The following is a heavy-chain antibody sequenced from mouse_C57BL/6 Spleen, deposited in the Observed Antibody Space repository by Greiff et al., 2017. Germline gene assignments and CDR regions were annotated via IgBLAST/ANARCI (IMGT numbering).Heavy chain of an antibody. D-gene: IGHD2-4*01. V-gene: IGHV1-80*01. CDR1: GYAFSSYW. Sequence: VQLQQSGAELVKPGASVKISCKASGYAFSSYWMNWVKQRPGKGLEWIGQIYPGDGDTNYNGKFKGKATLTVDKSSSTAYKQLSSLTSEDSAVDFGAHGLPSWFAYWGQGTLVTVSA. CDR2: IYPGDGDT. J-gene: IGHJ3*01. CDR3: AHGLPSWFAY.